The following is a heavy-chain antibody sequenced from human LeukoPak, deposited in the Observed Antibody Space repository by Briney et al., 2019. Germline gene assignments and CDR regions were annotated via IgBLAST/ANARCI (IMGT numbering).Heavy chain of an antibody. CDR2: INPNSGVA. D-gene: IGHD1-26*01. CDR3: ARDVGNSGSLTVDD. Sequence: ASVKVSCKASGYTFTDSCIHWVRQAPGQGLEWMGWINPNSGVANYAQKFQGRVTLTRDTSISTAYMELSRLRPGDTAVYYCARDVGNSGSLTVDDWGQGTLVIVSS. V-gene: IGHV1-2*02. CDR1: GYTFTDSC. J-gene: IGHJ4*02.